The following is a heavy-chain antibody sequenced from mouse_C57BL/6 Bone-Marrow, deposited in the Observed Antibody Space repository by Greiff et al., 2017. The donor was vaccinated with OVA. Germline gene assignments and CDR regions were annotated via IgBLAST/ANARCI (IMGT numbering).Heavy chain of an antibody. D-gene: IGHD4-1*01. CDR1: GYAFSSSW. CDR2: IYPGDGDT. V-gene: IGHV1-82*01. J-gene: IGHJ2*01. CDR3: ARKANWVFDY. Sequence: VQLQQSGPELVKPGASVKISCKASGYAFSSSWMNWVKQRPGKGLEWIGRIYPGDGDTNYNGKFKGKATLTADKSSSTAYMQLSSLTSEDSADYFCARKANWVFDYWGQGTTLTVSS.